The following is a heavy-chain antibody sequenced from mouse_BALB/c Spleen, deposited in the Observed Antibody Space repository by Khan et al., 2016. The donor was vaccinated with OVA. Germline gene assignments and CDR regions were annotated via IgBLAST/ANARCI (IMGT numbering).Heavy chain of an antibody. V-gene: IGHV1-31*01. CDR2: IDPFSGGS. CDR1: GYSFTSYY. CDR3: RRHGYVAWFTY. D-gene: IGHD2-2*01. Sequence: EVQLQESGPELMKPGASVKISCKASGYSFTSYYIHWMIQSPGNSLEWIGYIDPFSGGSTYNQKFKDKATLTVDKSSSTAYLHLSNLTSEDSAVYYCRRHGYVAWFTYWGQGTLVTVSA. J-gene: IGHJ3*01.